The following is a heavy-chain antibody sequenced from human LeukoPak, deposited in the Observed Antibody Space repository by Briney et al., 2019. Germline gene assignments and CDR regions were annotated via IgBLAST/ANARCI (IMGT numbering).Heavy chain of an antibody. Sequence: SVKVSCKASGGTFSSYAISWVRQAPGQGLEWMGGIIPIFGTANYAQKFQGRVTITADESTSTAYMELSSLRSEDTAVYYCASVVVVAAVDYYYFDYWGQGTLVTVSS. CDR3: ASVVVVAAVDYYYFDY. D-gene: IGHD2-15*01. CDR2: IIPIFGTA. CDR1: GGTFSSYA. V-gene: IGHV1-69*13. J-gene: IGHJ4*02.